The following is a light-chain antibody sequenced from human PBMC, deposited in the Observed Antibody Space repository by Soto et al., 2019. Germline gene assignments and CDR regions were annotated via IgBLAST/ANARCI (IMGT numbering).Light chain of an antibody. V-gene: IGLV2-14*01. CDR2: EVS. CDR3: SSYTGSSTIYV. J-gene: IGLJ1*01. CDR1: ISDIGGYNY. Sequence: QSALTQPASLSGSPGQSITISCTGTISDIGGYNYVSWYQQHPGKVPKLMIFEVSNRPSGVSYRFSGSKSGNTASLTISGLQAEDEADYYCSSYTGSSTIYVFGTGTKVTVL.